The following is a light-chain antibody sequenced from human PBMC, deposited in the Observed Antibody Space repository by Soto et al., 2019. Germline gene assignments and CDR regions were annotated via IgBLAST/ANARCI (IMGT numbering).Light chain of an antibody. V-gene: IGLV1-40*01. J-gene: IGLJ1*01. CDR1: SSNIGAGYD. CDR3: QSYDSSLSGSSV. CDR2: GNS. Sequence: QSVLTQPPSVSGAPGQRVTISGTGSSSNIGAGYDVHWYQQLPGTAPKLLIYGNSNRPSGVPDRFSGSKSGTSASLAITGLQAEDEADYYCQSYDSSLSGSSVFGTGTQVTVL.